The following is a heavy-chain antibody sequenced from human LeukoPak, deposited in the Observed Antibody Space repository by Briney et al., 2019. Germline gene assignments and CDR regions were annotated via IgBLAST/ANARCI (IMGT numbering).Heavy chain of an antibody. CDR2: IYYSGST. Sequence: SETLSLTCTVSGGSISSYYWSWIRQPPGKGLEWIGYIYYSGSTSYNPSLKSRVTISVDTSKNQFSLKLSSVTTADTAVYYCARGADGGNRGNWFDPWGQGTLVTVSS. CDR1: GGSISSYY. V-gene: IGHV4-59*01. CDR3: ARGADGGNRGNWFDP. D-gene: IGHD4-23*01. J-gene: IGHJ5*02.